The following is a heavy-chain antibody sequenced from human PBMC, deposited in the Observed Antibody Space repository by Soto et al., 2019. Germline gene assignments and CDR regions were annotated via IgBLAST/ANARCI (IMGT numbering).Heavy chain of an antibody. V-gene: IGHV1-18*01. CDR2: ISAYNGNT. Sequence: ASVKVSCKASGYTFTSYGISWVRQAPGQGLEWMGWISAYNGNTNYAQKLQGRVTMTTDTSTSTAYMELRSLRSDDTAVYYCARASGDYDFWSGRGEGDDYWGQGTLVTVSS. CDR3: ARASGDYDFWSGRGEGDDY. CDR1: GYTFTSYG. D-gene: IGHD3-3*01. J-gene: IGHJ4*02.